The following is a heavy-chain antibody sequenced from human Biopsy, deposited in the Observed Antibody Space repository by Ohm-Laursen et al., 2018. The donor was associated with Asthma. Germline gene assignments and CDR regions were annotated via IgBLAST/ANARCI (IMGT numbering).Heavy chain of an antibody. CDR1: RFTFTNAW. Sequence: ASRFTFTNAWMTWVRQAPGKGLEWVALIKGKTDGGTTDYAAPVKGRFSISRDDSKNTLYLQMNSLKTEDTAVYYCTTWFDSLDSWGQGTLVTVSS. J-gene: IGHJ4*02. CDR2: IKGKTDGGTT. D-gene: IGHD3-10*01. V-gene: IGHV3-15*01. CDR3: TTWFDSLDS.